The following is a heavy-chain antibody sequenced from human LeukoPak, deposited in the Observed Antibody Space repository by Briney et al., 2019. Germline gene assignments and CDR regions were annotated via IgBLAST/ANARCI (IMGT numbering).Heavy chain of an antibody. Sequence: ASVKVSCKASNYTLTSYGIGWVRQAPGQGLEWMGWISTYNGNTNYAQKLQGRVTMSTDTSTSTAYLELRSLKSDDTAVYYCAREYNWNYDYWGQGTLVTVSS. CDR2: ISTYNGNT. V-gene: IGHV1-18*01. J-gene: IGHJ4*02. D-gene: IGHD1-7*01. CDR3: AREYNWNYDY. CDR1: NYTLTSYG.